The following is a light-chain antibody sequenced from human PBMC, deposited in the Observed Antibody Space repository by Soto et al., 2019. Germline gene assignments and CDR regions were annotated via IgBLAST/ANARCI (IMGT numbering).Light chain of an antibody. CDR2: GAS. CDR3: QQYKTWPWT. V-gene: IGKV3-15*01. Sequence: EMVMTRSPATLSVSPLEIATLSFMARQSVRSDLAWYHQKPGQAPRLLMFGASTRATGIPARFGGSGSGTEFTLSISTLQSEDFAVYYCQQYKTWPWTFGQGTKVDIK. J-gene: IGKJ1*01. CDR1: QSVRSD.